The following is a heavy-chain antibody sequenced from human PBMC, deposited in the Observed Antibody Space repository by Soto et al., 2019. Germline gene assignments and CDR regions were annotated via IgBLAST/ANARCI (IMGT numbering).Heavy chain of an antibody. CDR2: VPPTGDYT. CDR1: GYTFTSYY. J-gene: IGHJ3*02. D-gene: IGHD3-22*01. V-gene: IGHV1-46*01. CDR3: TRRPPSSGHPGLYAFDI. Sequence: QVQLVQSGAEVKKPGASVKVSCKASGYTFTSYYMHWVRQAPGQGLEWMGIVPPTGDYTAYAQKFQGRVTMTRDTSATTVYMELSSLTSEDTAVYYCTRRPPSSGHPGLYAFDIWGQGTMVTVSS.